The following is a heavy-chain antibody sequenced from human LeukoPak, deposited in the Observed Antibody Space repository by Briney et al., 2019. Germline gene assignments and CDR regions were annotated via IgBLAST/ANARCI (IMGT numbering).Heavy chain of an antibody. D-gene: IGHD2-15*01. J-gene: IGHJ4*02. CDR1: GFTFSIYA. CDR3: ARDGDAVMVEADRLHSGLDY. Sequence: GGSLRLSSTASGFTFSIYAMHWVRQAPGMGLEWVAFISFDGSNKYYADSVKGRFTFSRDNSKNTVYLRMSSLRVEDTAVYYCARDGDAVMVEADRLHSGLDYWGQGTLVTVSS. CDR2: ISFDGSNK. V-gene: IGHV3-30-3*01.